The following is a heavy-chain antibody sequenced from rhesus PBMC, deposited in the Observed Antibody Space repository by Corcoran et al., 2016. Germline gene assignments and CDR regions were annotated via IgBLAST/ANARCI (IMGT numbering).Heavy chain of an antibody. CDR1: GYHFTHPS. J-gene: IGHJ1*01. Sequence: EVELVQAGAEGKKPGASAEILCKDSGYHFTHPSQHWVRPAPGKGLEWMGRGVTEDSQADYAPQYPDRGTLTRDTSTYSAYMERSSLRTADTAVCYCATGREVQLLPGTSWGQGALVTVPS. D-gene: IGHD1-1*01. CDR2: GVTEDSQA. V-gene: IGHV1-111*01. CDR3: ATGREVQLLPGTS.